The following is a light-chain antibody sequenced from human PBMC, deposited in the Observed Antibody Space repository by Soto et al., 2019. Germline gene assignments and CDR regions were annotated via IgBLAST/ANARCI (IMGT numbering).Light chain of an antibody. Sequence: DLPMTQSPSSLSASVGDRVTITCRASQSISNSLNWHQQKPGKAPNLLIYAASRLQSGVPSRFSGSGSGTDFTLTISSLQPEDFATFYCQQSYSTPRTFGQGTKLEIK. V-gene: IGKV1-39*01. J-gene: IGKJ2*01. CDR2: AAS. CDR1: QSISNS. CDR3: QQSYSTPRT.